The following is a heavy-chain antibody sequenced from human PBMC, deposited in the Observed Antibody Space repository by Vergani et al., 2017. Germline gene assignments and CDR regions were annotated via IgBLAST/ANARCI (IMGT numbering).Heavy chain of an antibody. CDR2: ISYDGSDK. D-gene: IGHD3/OR15-3a*01. CDR3: AKYYPLDVTVFDY. Sequence: VQLVESGGGLVQPGRSLRLSCAASGFTFDDYAMHWVRQAPGKGLEWVAVISYDGSDKYYADSVKGRFTISRDNSKNTLYLQINSLRAEDTAVYYCAKYYPLDVTVFDYWGQGTLVTVSS. V-gene: IGHV3-30*18. CDR1: GFTFDDYA. J-gene: IGHJ4*02.